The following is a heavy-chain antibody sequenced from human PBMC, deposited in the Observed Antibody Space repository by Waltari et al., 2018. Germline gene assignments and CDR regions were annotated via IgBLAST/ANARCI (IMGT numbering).Heavy chain of an antibody. Sequence: EVQLVESGGGLDQPGGSLRLSCAASGFTFSAYRMHWVRQAPGKGLVWVSLINADGRATLYADSVKGRFTMSRDNAKDTLYLQMNSLRGEDTAVYYCAIQISGVVFWGQGTLVTVSS. V-gene: IGHV3-74*01. CDR3: AIQISGVVF. CDR1: GFTFSAYR. J-gene: IGHJ4*02. CDR2: INADGRAT. D-gene: IGHD3-3*01.